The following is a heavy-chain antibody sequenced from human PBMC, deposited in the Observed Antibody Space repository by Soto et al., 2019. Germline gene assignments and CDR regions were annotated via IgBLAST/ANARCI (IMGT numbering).Heavy chain of an antibody. CDR2: ISGTGGSS. V-gene: IGHV3-23*01. Sequence: PGGSLRLSCAASGFTFSSYAMSWVRQASGKGLEWVSAISGTGGSSYYADSVKGRFTISRDNSKNTLYLQMNSLRAEDTAIYYCAKRPRALLTFDYWGQGTLVAVSS. J-gene: IGHJ4*02. D-gene: IGHD1-26*01. CDR1: GFTFSSYA. CDR3: AKRPRALLTFDY.